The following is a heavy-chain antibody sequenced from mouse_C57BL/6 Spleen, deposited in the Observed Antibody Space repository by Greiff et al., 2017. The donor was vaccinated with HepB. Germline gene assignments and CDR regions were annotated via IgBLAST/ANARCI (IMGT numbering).Heavy chain of an antibody. Sequence: VQLQQSGAELVRPGSSVKLSCKASGYTFTSYWMDWVKQRPGQGLEWIGNIYPSDSETHYNQKFKDKATLTVDKSSSTAYMQLSSRTSEDSEVYYCARPGGYGPFDYWGQGTTLTVSS. CDR3: ARPGGYGPFDY. CDR1: GYTFTSYW. V-gene: IGHV1-61*01. CDR2: IYPSDSET. J-gene: IGHJ2*01. D-gene: IGHD2-2*01.